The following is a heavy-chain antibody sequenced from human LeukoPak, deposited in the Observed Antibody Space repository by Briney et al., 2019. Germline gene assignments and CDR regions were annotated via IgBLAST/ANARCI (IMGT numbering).Heavy chain of an antibody. V-gene: IGHV3-20*04. CDR2: INWNGGST. CDR3: ARGEHYYDSSGYLRSYYMDV. Sequence: GGSLRLSCAASGFTFDDYGMSWVRQAPGKGLEWVSGINWNGGSTGYADSVEGRFTISRDNAKNSLYLQMNSLRAEDTALYYCARGEHYYDSSGYLRSYYMDVWGKGTTVTVSS. CDR1: GFTFDDYG. D-gene: IGHD3-22*01. J-gene: IGHJ6*03.